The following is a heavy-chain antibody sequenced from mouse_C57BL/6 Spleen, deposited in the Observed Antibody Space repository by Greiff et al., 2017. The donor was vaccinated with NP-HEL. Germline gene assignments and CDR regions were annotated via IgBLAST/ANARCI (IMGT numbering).Heavy chain of an antibody. CDR3: ADYGAY. Sequence: DVKLQESGGDLVKPGGSLKLSCAASGFTFSSYGMSWVRQTPDKRLEWVATISSGGSYTYYPDSVKGRFTISRDNAKNTLYLQMSSLKSEDTAMYYCADYGAYWGQGTLVTVSA. V-gene: IGHV5-6*02. J-gene: IGHJ3*01. CDR2: ISSGGSYT. CDR1: GFTFSSYG. D-gene: IGHD1-1*01.